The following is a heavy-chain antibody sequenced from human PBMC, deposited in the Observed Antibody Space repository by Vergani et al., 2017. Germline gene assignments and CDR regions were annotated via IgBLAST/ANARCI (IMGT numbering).Heavy chain of an antibody. V-gene: IGHV3-23*01. CDR1: GFTFIMHA. CDR3: AKSPIFGQKDCSSTSCYIGY. D-gene: IGHD2-2*02. CDR2: LSASDRRT. J-gene: IGHJ4*02. Sequence: EVQLLESGGDLVQPGGSLRLSCAASGFTFIMHAMSWVRQAPGKGLEWVSTLSASDRRTHYADSVKGRFTISRDNSKNTLYLQMNSLRAEDTAVYYCAKSPIFGQKDCSSTSCYIGYWGQGTLVTVSS.